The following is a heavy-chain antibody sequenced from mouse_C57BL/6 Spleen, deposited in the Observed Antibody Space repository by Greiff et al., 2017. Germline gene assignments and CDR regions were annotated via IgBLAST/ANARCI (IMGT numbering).Heavy chain of an antibody. V-gene: IGHV1-54*01. Sequence: VQLQQSGAELVRPGTSVKVSCKASGYAFTNYLIEWVKQRPGQGLEWIGVINPGSGGTNYNEKFKGKATLTADKSSSTAYMQLSSLTSEDSAVYFCARSITTVVEDYWGQGTTLTVSS. CDR3: ARSITTVVEDY. J-gene: IGHJ2*01. CDR2: INPGSGGT. CDR1: GYAFTNYL. D-gene: IGHD1-1*01.